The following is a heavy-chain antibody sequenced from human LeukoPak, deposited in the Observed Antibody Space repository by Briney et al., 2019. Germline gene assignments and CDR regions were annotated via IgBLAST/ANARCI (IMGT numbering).Heavy chain of an antibody. CDR3: ARDRGPEYYYDSSGYPPGAFDI. J-gene: IGHJ3*02. CDR1: GFTLSSYW. CDR2: IKKDGSEK. Sequence: PGGSLRLSCAASGFTLSSYWMSWVRQAPGKGLEWLANIKKDGSEKNYVDSVKGRFTISRDNSKNTLYLQMNSLRAEDTAVYYCARDRGPEYYYDSSGYPPGAFDIWGQGTMVTVSS. V-gene: IGHV3-7*01. D-gene: IGHD3-22*01.